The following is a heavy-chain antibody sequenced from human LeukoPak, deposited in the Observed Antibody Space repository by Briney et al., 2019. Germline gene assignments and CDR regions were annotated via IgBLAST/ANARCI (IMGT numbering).Heavy chain of an antibody. CDR3: ARRYYYDSRGYYYYYFDY. Sequence: GESLKISCKGSGYSFTSYWIGWVRQMPGKGLEWMGIIYPGDSDTRYSPSFQGQVTISADKSISTAYLQWSSLKASDTAMYYCARRYYYDSRGYYYYYFDYWGQGTLVTVSS. J-gene: IGHJ4*02. D-gene: IGHD3-22*01. CDR1: GYSFTSYW. V-gene: IGHV5-51*01. CDR2: IYPGDSDT.